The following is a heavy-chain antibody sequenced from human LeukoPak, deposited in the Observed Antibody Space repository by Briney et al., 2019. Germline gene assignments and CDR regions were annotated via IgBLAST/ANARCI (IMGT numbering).Heavy chain of an antibody. D-gene: IGHD3-16*01. J-gene: IGHJ4*02. CDR3: ASGRWPGYFDY. CDR1: GGSISSYY. CDR2: IYYSGSA. V-gene: IGHV4-59*08. Sequence: PSETQSLTCTVSGGSISSYYWNWIRQPPGKGLEWIGYIYYSGSASNDPSHKSRVIISVDTSKNQFSLKLTSVTTADTAVYYCASGRWPGYFDYWGQGTLVTVSS.